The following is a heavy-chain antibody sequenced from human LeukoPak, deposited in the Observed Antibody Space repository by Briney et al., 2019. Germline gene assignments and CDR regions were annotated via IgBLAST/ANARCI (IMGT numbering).Heavy chain of an antibody. D-gene: IGHD3-10*01. V-gene: IGHV1-69*01. Sequence: GSSVNVSCKASGGTFSSYAISWVRQAPGQGLEWMGGIIPIFGTANYAQKFQGRVTITADESTSTAYMELSSLRSEDTAVYYCARRAHYRKSQYYYYMDVWGKGTTVTVSS. J-gene: IGHJ6*03. CDR2: IIPIFGTA. CDR1: GGTFSSYA. CDR3: ARRAHYRKSQYYYYMDV.